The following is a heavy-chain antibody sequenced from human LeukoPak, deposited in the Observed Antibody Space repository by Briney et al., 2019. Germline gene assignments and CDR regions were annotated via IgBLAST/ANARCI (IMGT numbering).Heavy chain of an antibody. D-gene: IGHD3-22*01. Sequence: GGSLRLSCAASGFTFSTYGMHWVRQAPGKGLEWVSLISGDGGSTYYADSVKGRFTISRDNSKNSLYLQMNSLRTEDTALYYCAKDFTTPPFYWGQGTLVTVSS. CDR3: AKDFTTPPFY. CDR2: ISGDGGST. J-gene: IGHJ4*02. CDR1: GFTFSTYG. V-gene: IGHV3-43*02.